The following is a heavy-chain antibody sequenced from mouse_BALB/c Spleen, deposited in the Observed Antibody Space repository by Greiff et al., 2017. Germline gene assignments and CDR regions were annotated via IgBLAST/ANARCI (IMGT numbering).Heavy chain of an antibody. CDR1: GFSFTSYG. J-gene: IGHJ2*01. V-gene: IGHV2-9*02. Sequence: VQLQQSGPGLVAPSQSLSITCTVSGFSFTSYGVHWVRQHPGKGLEWLGVVWAGGSTNYNSALMSRLSISKDNSKSQVFLKMNSLQTDDTAMYYCARDKDGYVDYWGQGTTLTVSS. CDR2: VWAGGST. CDR3: ARDKDGYVDY. D-gene: IGHD2-3*01.